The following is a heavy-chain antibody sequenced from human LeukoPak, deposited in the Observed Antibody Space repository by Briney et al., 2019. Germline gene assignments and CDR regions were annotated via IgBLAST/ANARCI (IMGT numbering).Heavy chain of an antibody. V-gene: IGHV4-34*01. CDR2: INHSGST. Sequence: SETLSLTCAVYGGSFSGYYWSWIRQPPGKGLEWIGEINHSGSTNYHPSLKSRVPISVDTSKNQFSLKLSSVTAADTAVYYCARDLGYCSSTSCWILDYWGQGTLVTVSS. J-gene: IGHJ4*02. CDR1: GGSFSGYY. D-gene: IGHD2-2*01. CDR3: ARDLGYCSSTSCWILDY.